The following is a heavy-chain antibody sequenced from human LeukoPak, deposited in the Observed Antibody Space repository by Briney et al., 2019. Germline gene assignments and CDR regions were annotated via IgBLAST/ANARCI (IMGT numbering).Heavy chain of an antibody. CDR1: GYTFVTYG. V-gene: IGHV1-18*01. D-gene: IGHD3-16*01. Sequence: ASVKVSCKASGYTFVTYGISWVRQAPGQGIEWMGWISAYNGNTNYAQKFQGRVTMTTDTSTSTAYMELRSLRSDDTAVYYCARESRARGREFDYWGQGTLVTVSS. J-gene: IGHJ4*02. CDR3: ARESRARGREFDY. CDR2: ISAYNGNT.